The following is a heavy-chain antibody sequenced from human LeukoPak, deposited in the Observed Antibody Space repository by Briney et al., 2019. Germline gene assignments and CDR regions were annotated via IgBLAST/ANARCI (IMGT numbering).Heavy chain of an antibody. Sequence: TGGSLRLSCAASGFIFSSYGIHWVRQAPGKGLEWVAVISKDGSDKYYPGSVRGRFTISRDNSKNTIYLQMDSLRAEDTAIYYCARDYWWNYDYWGQGTLVTVSS. D-gene: IGHD1-7*01. CDR1: GFIFSSYG. V-gene: IGHV3-30*19. J-gene: IGHJ4*02. CDR3: ARDYWWNYDY. CDR2: ISKDGSDK.